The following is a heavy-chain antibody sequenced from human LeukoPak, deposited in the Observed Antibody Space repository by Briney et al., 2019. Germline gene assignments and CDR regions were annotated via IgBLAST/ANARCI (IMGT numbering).Heavy chain of an antibody. J-gene: IGHJ6*04. D-gene: IGHD6-19*01. CDR3: AGGGVYSSGWYFGDV. V-gene: IGHV4-59*08. Sequence: PSETLSLTCTVSGGSISSYYWSWIRQPPGKGLEWIGYIYYSGSTNYNPSLKSRVTISVDTSKNQFSLKLSSVTAADTAVYYCAGGGVYSSGWYFGDVWGKGTTATVSS. CDR1: GGSISSYY. CDR2: IYYSGST.